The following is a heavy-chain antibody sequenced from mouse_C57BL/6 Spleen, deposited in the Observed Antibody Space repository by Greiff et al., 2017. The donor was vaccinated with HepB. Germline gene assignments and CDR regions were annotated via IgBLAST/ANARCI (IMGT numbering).Heavy chain of an antibody. CDR1: GYTFTSYW. Sequence: QVQLKQPGAELVMPGASVKLSCKASGYTFTSYWMHWVKQRPGQGLEWIGEIDPSDSYTNYNQKFKGKSTLTVDKSSSTAYMQLSSLTSEDSAVYYCARYDYDGYWYFDVWGTGTTVTVSS. D-gene: IGHD2-4*01. CDR2: IDPSDSYT. J-gene: IGHJ1*03. V-gene: IGHV1-69*01. CDR3: ARYDYDGYWYFDV.